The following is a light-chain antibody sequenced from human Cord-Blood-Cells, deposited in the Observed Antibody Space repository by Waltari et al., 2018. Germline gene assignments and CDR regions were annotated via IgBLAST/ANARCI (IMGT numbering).Light chain of an antibody. CDR1: KLGDKY. J-gene: IGLJ3*02. V-gene: IGLV3-1*01. Sequence: YELTQPPSVSVSPGQTASITCSGDKLGDKYACWYQQKPGQSPVLVIYQDSKRPSGIPERFSGSNSGNTATLTISGTQAMDEADYYCQAWDSSPVFGGGTKLTVL. CDR2: QDS. CDR3: QAWDSSPV.